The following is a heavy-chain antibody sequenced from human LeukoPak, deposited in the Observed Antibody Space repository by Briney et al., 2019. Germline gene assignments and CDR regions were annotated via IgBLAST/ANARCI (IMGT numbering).Heavy chain of an antibody. J-gene: IGHJ5*02. CDR2: ISGSTSNT. V-gene: IGHV1-18*01. Sequence: ASVKVSCKASGYSFTTYGITWVREAPGQGPEWMGWISGSTSNTHYAQNVQGRVTMTTDTSTSTAYMELRSLRSDDTAVYYCARVGRDCSSINCYWEDWFDPWGQGTLVIVSS. D-gene: IGHD2-2*01. CDR1: GYSFTTYG. CDR3: ARVGRDCSSINCYWEDWFDP.